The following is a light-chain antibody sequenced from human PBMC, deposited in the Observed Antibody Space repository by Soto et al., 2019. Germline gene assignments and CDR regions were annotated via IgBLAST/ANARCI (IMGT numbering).Light chain of an antibody. CDR3: QQYNVWPLT. CDR2: VAS. V-gene: IGKV3-15*01. CDR1: QSVSSN. J-gene: IGKJ4*01. Sequence: EIVMTQSPATLSVSPGERATLSCRASQSVSSNLAWYQQKPGQTPKLLVYVASTRPTGIPARFSGSGSGTEFTLTISCLQSEVFAVYYCQQYNVWPLTFGRGTKVEFK.